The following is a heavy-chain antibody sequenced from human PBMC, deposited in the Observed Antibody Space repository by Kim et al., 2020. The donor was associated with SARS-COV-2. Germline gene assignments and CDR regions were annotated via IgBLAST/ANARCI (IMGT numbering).Heavy chain of an antibody. D-gene: IGHD1-7*01. Sequence: SETLSLTCTVSGGSISSYYWSWIRQPPGKGLEWIGYIYYSGSTNYNPSLKSRVTISVDTSKNQFSLKLSSVTAADTAVYYCARGGVWTGTRGVFDYWGQGTLVTVSS. CDR1: GGSISSYY. V-gene: IGHV4-59*13. CDR2: IYYSGST. CDR3: ARGGVWTGTRGVFDY. J-gene: IGHJ4*02.